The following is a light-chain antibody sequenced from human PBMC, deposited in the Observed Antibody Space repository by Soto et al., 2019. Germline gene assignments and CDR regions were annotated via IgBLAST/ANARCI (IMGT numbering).Light chain of an antibody. Sequence: QSALTQPRSVSGSPGQSVTISCTGTSSDVGIYNYVSWYQHHPGKAPKLMIYDVSKRPSGVPDRFSGSKSGNTASLIISGLQAEDEADYFCCSYAGSYTYVFGTGTKLTVL. CDR1: SSDVGIYNY. CDR3: CSYAGSYTYV. V-gene: IGLV2-11*01. J-gene: IGLJ1*01. CDR2: DVS.